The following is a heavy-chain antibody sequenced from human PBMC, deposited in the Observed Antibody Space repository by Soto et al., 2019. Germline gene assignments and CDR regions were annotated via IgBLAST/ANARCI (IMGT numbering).Heavy chain of an antibody. CDR3: ARDLNTYYYGSGSYGSPIWFDP. CDR1: GYTFTGYY. CDR2: INPNSGGT. V-gene: IGHV1-2*02. D-gene: IGHD3-10*01. J-gene: IGHJ5*02. Sequence: GASVKVSCKASGYTFTGYYMHWVRQAPGQGLEWMGWINPNSGGTNYAQKFQGRFTMTRDTSISTAYMELSRLRSDDTAVYYCARDLNTYYYGSGSYGSPIWFDPWGQGTLVTVSS.